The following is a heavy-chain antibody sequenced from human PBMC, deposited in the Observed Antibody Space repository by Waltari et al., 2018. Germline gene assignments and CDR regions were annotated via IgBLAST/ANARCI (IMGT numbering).Heavy chain of an antibody. CDR2: VNPNSGAT. CDR1: GYTCNNYE. D-gene: IGHD3-3*01. Sequence: QVQLVQSGAEVLRPGAAVKVSCQASGYTCNNYEIHWGRQAAGQGLEWMGGVNPNSGATAYAQKFQGRTSMTWDTFTRTAYMELSNLRSDDTAVFYCARGRDVFANFDYNWFDPWGQGTLVTVSS. CDR3: ARGRDVFANFDYNWFDP. J-gene: IGHJ5*02. V-gene: IGHV1-8*02.